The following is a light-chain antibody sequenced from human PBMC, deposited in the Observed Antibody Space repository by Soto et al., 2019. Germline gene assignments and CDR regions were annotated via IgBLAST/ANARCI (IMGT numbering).Light chain of an antibody. J-gene: IGLJ3*02. CDR2: AVS. CDR1: SSDIGSYNH. V-gene: IGLV2-14*03. CDR3: CSYANTSTV. Sequence: QSVLTQPASVSGSPGQSITISCSGTSSDIGSYNHVAWYQQFPGKSPKLMIYAVSDRPSGVSDGFSGSKSGITASLTISGLQTEDEADYYCCSYANTSTVFGGGTKLTVL.